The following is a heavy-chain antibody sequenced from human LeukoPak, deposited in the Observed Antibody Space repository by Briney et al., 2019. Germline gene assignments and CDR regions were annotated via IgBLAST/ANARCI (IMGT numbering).Heavy chain of an antibody. CDR1: GFTFSSYG. J-gene: IGHJ4*02. V-gene: IGHV3-23*01. CDR2: ISGSGGST. Sequence: SGGSLRLSCAASGFTFSSYGMSWVRQAPGKGLEWVSGISGSGGSTYYADSVKGRFTISRDNSKNTLYLQMNSLRAEDTAVYYCAKDRVIAVFWGQGTLVTVSS. D-gene: IGHD6-19*01. CDR3: AKDRVIAVF.